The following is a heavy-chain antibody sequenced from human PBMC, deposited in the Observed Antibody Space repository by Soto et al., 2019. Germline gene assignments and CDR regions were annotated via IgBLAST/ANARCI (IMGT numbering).Heavy chain of an antibody. D-gene: IGHD2-21*02. J-gene: IGHJ4*02. CDR2: IYWDTNK. CDR3: AHRSTASLFDY. CDR1: GFSLSTSGVG. V-gene: IGHV2-5*02. Sequence: QITLKESGPPLVKPTQTLTLTCTFSGFSLSTSGVGVGWLRQPPGKALECLAVIYWDTNKRYSPSLESRLTIIQDTSKNQVVLIMTNMDPVDTATYYCAHRSTASLFDYWGQGTLVTVSS.